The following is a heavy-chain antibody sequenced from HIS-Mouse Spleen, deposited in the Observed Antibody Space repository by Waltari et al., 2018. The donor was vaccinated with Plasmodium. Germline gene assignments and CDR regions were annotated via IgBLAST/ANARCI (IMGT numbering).Heavy chain of an antibody. V-gene: IGHV3-7*01. J-gene: IGHJ2*01. Sequence: EVQLVESGGGLVQPGGSLRLSCAASGFTFSGYWMSWVRQAPGKGLEWVANRKQEGSGKYDVDSVKGRFTISRDNAKNSLYLQMNSLRAEDTAVYYCASSWYWYFDLWGRGTLVTVSS. D-gene: IGHD6-13*01. CDR1: GFTFSGYW. CDR2: RKQEGSGK. CDR3: ASSWYWYFDL.